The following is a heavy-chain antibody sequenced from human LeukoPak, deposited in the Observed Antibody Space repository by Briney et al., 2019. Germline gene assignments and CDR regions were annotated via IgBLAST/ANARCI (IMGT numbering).Heavy chain of an antibody. CDR2: INSDGSST. CDR3: ARVRPFLAWLPFDAFYI. D-gene: IGHD3-3*02. V-gene: IGHV3-74*01. Sequence: GGSLRLSCAASGFTFSSYWMHWVREAPGKGLGGVSRINSDGSSTIYADSVKGGFTISRDNAKNTLYLQMNSLRAADTAVYYCARVRPFLAWLPFDAFYIWGQGTTVTVSS. CDR1: GFTFSSYW. J-gene: IGHJ3*02.